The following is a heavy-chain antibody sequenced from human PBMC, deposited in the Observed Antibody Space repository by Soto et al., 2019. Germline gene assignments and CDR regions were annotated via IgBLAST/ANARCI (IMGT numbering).Heavy chain of an antibody. V-gene: IGHV4-39*01. Sequence: SEPLSLTCPVSCGSISSSIYYWGWIRQPRGKGLEWTGSIYYSGSTYYNLSLKSRVTISVGTSKNQFSLKLSSVTAADTAVYYCARSGWLQWGGWSDPWGQGTLVNVSS. CDR3: ARSGWLQWGGWSDP. CDR2: IYYSGST. D-gene: IGHD5-12*01. CDR1: CGSISSSIYY. J-gene: IGHJ5*02.